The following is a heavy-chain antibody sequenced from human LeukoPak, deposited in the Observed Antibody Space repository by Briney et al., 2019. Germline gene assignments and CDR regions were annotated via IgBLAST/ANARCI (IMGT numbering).Heavy chain of an antibody. V-gene: IGHV1-2*02. D-gene: IGHD4-17*01. CDR1: RYTFTGYY. Sequence: GASVKDSCKASRYTFTGYYMHWVRQPPGQGLEWMGWINPNSGGTNYAQKFQGRVTMTRDTSISTAYMELSRLRSDDTAVYYCARGATVTTNYDYWGQGTLVTVSS. CDR2: INPNSGGT. CDR3: ARGATVTTNYDY. J-gene: IGHJ4*02.